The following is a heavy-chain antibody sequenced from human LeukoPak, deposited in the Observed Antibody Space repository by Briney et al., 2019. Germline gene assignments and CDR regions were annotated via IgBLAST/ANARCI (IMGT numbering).Heavy chain of an antibody. J-gene: IGHJ4*02. CDR2: ISSNGGST. V-gene: IGHV3-64*01. CDR3: ARERGYDLDY. CDR1: GFTFSSYA. D-gene: IGHD5-12*01. Sequence: GGSLRLSCAASGFTFSSYAMHWVRQAPGKGLEYVSAISSNGGSTYYANSVKGRLTISRDNSKNTLYLQMGSLRAEDMAVYYCARERGYDLDYWGQGTLVTVSS.